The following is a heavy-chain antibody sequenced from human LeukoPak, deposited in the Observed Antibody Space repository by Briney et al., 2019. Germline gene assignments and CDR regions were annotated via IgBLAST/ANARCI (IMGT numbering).Heavy chain of an antibody. CDR1: GFNFNSYW. J-gene: IGHJ3*02. Sequence: GGSLRLSCAVSGFNFNSYWMSWVRQAPGKGLEWVANIKQDGSEKYYVDSVKGRLTISRDNAKNSLYLQMNSLRAEDTAVYYCARFEYSSSSGAFDIWGQGTMVTVSS. V-gene: IGHV3-7*03. D-gene: IGHD6-6*01. CDR3: ARFEYSSSSGAFDI. CDR2: IKQDGSEK.